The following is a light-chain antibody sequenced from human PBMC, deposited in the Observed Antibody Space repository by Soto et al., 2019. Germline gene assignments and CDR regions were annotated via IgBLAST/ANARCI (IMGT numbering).Light chain of an antibody. CDR1: QSISSN. Sequence: EIVMTQSPATLSVSPGEGATLSCRASQSISSNLAWYQQKPGQAPRLLITGASTRATGIAARISGSGSGTEFPLTISSLQSEDFAVYYCQQYNNWPWTFGQGTKVEIK. CDR3: QQYNNWPWT. J-gene: IGKJ1*01. V-gene: IGKV3-15*01. CDR2: GAS.